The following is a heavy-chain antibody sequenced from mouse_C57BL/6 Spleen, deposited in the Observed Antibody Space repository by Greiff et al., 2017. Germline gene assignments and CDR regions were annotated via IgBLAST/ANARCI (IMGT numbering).Heavy chain of an antibody. CDR1: GFTFSSYA. V-gene: IGHV5-9-1*02. J-gene: IGHJ4*01. D-gene: IGHD1-1*01. CDR3: TRDLYGSSYYYAMDY. Sequence: EVKVEESGEGLVKPGGSLKLSCAASGFTFSSYAMSWVRQTPEKRLEWVAYISSGGDYIYYADTVKGRFTISRDNARNTLYLQMSSLKSEDTAMYYCTRDLYGSSYYYAMDYWGQGTSVTVSS. CDR2: ISSGGDYI.